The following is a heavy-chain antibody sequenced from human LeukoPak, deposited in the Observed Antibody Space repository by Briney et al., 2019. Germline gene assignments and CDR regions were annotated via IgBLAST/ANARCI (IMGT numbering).Heavy chain of an antibody. V-gene: IGHV3-30*03. Sequence: PGRSLRLSCAASVFTFSSYGMHLVRQAPGKGLEWVAVISYDGRNKYYADSVKGRFTISRDNSKNTLYLQMNSLRAEDTAVYYCASHWAQQVVSDYWGQGTLVTVSS. CDR2: ISYDGRNK. CDR3: ASHWAQQVVSDY. D-gene: IGHD6-13*01. CDR1: VFTFSSYG. J-gene: IGHJ4*02.